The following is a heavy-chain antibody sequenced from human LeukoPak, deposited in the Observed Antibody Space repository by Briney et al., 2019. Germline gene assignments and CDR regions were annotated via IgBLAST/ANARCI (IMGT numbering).Heavy chain of an antibody. V-gene: IGHV4-39*01. J-gene: IGHJ4*02. Sequence: SETLSLTCTVSGGSISSSSYYWGWIRQPPGKGLEWIGSIYYSGSTYYNPSLKSRVTISVGTSKNQFSLKLSSVTAADTAVYYCARLAGYDSSGIDYWGQGTLVTVSS. D-gene: IGHD3-22*01. CDR3: ARLAGYDSSGIDY. CDR2: IYYSGST. CDR1: GGSISSSSYY.